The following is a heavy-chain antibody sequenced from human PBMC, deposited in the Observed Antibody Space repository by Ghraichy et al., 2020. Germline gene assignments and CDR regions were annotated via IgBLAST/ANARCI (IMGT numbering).Heavy chain of an antibody. D-gene: IGHD3-22*01. V-gene: IGHV1-69*13. CDR1: GGTFSSYA. Sequence: SVKVSCKASGGTFSSYAISWVRQAPGQGLEWMGGIIPIFGTANYAQKFQGRVTITADESTSTAYMELSSLRSEDTAVYYCARVSWHYDSSRVPDYWGQGTLVTVSS. CDR2: IIPIFGTA. CDR3: ARVSWHYDSSRVPDY. J-gene: IGHJ4*02.